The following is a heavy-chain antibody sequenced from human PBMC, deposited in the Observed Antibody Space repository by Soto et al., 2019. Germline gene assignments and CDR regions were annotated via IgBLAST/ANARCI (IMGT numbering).Heavy chain of an antibody. D-gene: IGHD6-19*01. CDR1: GFRISSYA. J-gene: IGHJ4*02. CDR2: ISGGGGGT. V-gene: IGHV3-23*01. CDR3: AQGLYSSGWNYFDY. Sequence: GSLRLSCAASGFRISSYAMSWVRQAPGKGLEWVSVISGGGGGTYYADSVKGRFTISRDNSKNTLYLQVDSLRAEDTAVFYCAQGLYSSGWNYFDYWRRVNLVTVSS.